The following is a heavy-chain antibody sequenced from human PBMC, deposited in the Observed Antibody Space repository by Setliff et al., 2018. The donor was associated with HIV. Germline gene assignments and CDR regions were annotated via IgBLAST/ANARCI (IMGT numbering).Heavy chain of an antibody. Sequence: SETLSLTCAVSGGSISSGVYSWNWIRQPPGKGLEWIGYIYHSGITYYNPSLKSRVTISVDRSKTQFSLKLSSVTAADTAVYYCASVRTGYYRIRVYWGQGSLVTVSS. J-gene: IGHJ4*02. D-gene: IGHD3-9*01. CDR2: IYHSGIT. CDR3: ASVRTGYYRIRVY. V-gene: IGHV4-30-2*01. CDR1: GGSISSGVYS.